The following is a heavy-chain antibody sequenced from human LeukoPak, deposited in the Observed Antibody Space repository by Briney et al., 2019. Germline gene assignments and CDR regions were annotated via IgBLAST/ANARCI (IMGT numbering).Heavy chain of an antibody. CDR2: IIPIFGTA. V-gene: IGHV1-69*05. J-gene: IGHJ6*03. Sequence: SVKVSCKASGGTFSSYAISWVRQAPGQGLEWMGGIIPIFGTANYAQKFQGRVTITTDESTSTAYMELSSLRSEDTAVYYCARTGGDNRYYYYYMDVWGKGTTVTVSS. CDR3: ARTGGDNRYYYYYMDV. CDR1: GGTFSSYA. D-gene: IGHD4-17*01.